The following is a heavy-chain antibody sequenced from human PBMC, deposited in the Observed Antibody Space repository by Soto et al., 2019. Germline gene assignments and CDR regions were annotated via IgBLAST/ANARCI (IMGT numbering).Heavy chain of an antibody. Sequence: ASVKVSCKASGGTFSSYAISWVRQAPGQGLEWMGGIIPIFGTANYAQKFQGRVTITADKSTSTAYMELCSLRSEDTAVYYCARTHSIAVAGTGLDYWGQGTLVTVSS. D-gene: IGHD6-19*01. CDR1: GGTFSSYA. V-gene: IGHV1-69*06. CDR3: ARTHSIAVAGTGLDY. J-gene: IGHJ4*02. CDR2: IIPIFGTA.